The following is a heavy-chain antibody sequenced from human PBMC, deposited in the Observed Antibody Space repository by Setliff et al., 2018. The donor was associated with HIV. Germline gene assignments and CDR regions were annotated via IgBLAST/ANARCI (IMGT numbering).Heavy chain of an antibody. J-gene: IGHJ4*02. CDR1: GGSISSSTYY. Sequence: SLTCTVSGGSISSSTYYWGWIRQPPGKGLEWIGTIYSSGSTFYKASLKSRVIISLDTAKNQFSLKLRSVTAADTAVYYCATGGHRLHDYWGQGTLVTVSS. CDR3: ATGGHRLHDY. D-gene: IGHD1-26*01. CDR2: IYSSGST. V-gene: IGHV4-39*07.